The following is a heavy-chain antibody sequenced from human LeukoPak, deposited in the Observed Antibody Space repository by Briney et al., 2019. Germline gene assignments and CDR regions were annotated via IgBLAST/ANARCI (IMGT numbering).Heavy chain of an antibody. CDR2: IKNDGRST. V-gene: IGHV3-74*01. CDR1: GFTFNRFW. Sequence: PGGSLGLSCGASGFTFNRFWMHWVRQAPGKGLVWVSRIKNDGRSTSYADSVKGRFTISRDNAKNTVYLQMNSLRAEDTAVYYCATEAGAAPDWYFDLWGRGTLVTVSS. J-gene: IGHJ2*01. D-gene: IGHD6-19*01. CDR3: ATEAGAAPDWYFDL.